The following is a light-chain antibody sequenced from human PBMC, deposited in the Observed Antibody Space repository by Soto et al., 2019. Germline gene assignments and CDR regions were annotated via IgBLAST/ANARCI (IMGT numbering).Light chain of an antibody. V-gene: IGLV3-21*04. Sequence: SYELTQPPSVSVAPGKTARITCGGSNIGSKSVHWYQQKPGQAPVLVIYYDSDRPSGIPERFSGSNSGNTATLTICRVEAGDEADYYCQVWDSSSDPYVFGTGTKVTVL. CDR3: QVWDSSSDPYV. CDR2: YDS. J-gene: IGLJ1*01. CDR1: NIGSKS.